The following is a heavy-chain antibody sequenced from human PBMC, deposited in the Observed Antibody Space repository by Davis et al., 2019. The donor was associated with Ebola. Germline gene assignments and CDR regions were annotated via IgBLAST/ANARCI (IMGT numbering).Heavy chain of an antibody. J-gene: IGHJ4*02. CDR1: GGSISSYY. CDR3: ARRPPSRYFDY. V-gene: IGHV4-59*08. Sequence: SETLSLTCTVSGGSISSYYWSWIRQPPGKGLEWIGYIYYSGSTYYNPSLKSRVTISVDTSKNQFSLKLSSVTAADTAVYYCARRPPSRYFDYWGQGTLVTVSS. CDR2: IYYSGST. D-gene: IGHD6-13*01.